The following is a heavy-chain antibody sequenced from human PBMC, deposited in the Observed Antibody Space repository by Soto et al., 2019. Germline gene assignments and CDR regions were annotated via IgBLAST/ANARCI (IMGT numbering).Heavy chain of an antibody. CDR2: IYHSGST. D-gene: IGHD3-9*01. CDR3: ARDPIFCSETSAYGGSYFDY. Sequence: PSETLSLTCAVSGASVTSDDYYWSWIRQPPGKGLEWIGYIYHSGSTYYNPSLKSRVSISIDTSQNQFSLKLTSLTAADTAVYYCARDPIFCSETSAYGGSYFDYWGQGSRVTVSS. CDR1: GASVTSDDYY. J-gene: IGHJ4*02. V-gene: IGHV4-30-4*01.